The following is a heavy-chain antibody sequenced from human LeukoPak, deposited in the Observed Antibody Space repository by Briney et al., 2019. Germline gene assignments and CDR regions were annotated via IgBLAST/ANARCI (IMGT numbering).Heavy chain of an antibody. CDR3: TTRSPARYCSDGACYSSADY. V-gene: IGHV3-15*07. CDR1: GFPLSDAW. CDR2: IKRTVYGAPT. D-gene: IGHD2-15*01. J-gene: IGHJ4*02. Sequence: GGSLRLSCAVSGFPLSDAWMNWVRQAPGKGLEWVGRIKRTVYGAPTDYAAPVKGRFIITRDDSRNTLYLQMSSLNTEDTAVYYCTTRSPARYCSDGACYSSADYWGQGTLVTVSS.